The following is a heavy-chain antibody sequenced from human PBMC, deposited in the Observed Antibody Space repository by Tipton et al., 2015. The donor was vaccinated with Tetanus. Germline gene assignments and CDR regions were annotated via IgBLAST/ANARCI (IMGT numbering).Heavy chain of an antibody. CDR1: GFTFSSHW. Sequence: SLRLSCAASGFTFSSHWMNWVRQAPGKGPKWLSSISSTSSYIYYADSVKGRFTVSRDNAKNSLSLQMKSLGDEDTAVYYCATGRTLDYWGQGTRVTVST. J-gene: IGHJ4*02. CDR2: ISSTSSYI. CDR3: ATGRTLDY. D-gene: IGHD1-26*01. V-gene: IGHV3-21*01.